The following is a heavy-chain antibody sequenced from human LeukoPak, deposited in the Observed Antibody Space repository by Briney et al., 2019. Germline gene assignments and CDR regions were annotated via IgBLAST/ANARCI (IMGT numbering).Heavy chain of an antibody. J-gene: IGHJ4*02. Sequence: KISCKGSGYSFTSYWIGWVRQARGQRLEWIGWIVVGSGNTNYAQKFQERVTITRDMSTSTAYMELSSLRSEDTAVYYCAADRDSSFDYWGQGTLVTVSS. CDR1: GYSFTSYW. D-gene: IGHD3-22*01. V-gene: IGHV1-58*02. CDR2: IVVGSGNT. CDR3: AADRDSSFDY.